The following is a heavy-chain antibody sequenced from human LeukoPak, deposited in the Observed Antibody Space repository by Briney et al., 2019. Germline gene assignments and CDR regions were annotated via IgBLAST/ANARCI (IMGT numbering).Heavy chain of an antibody. CDR3: ARAAHCSSTSCYALYYYYYYMDV. Sequence: GGSLRLSCAASGFTFSSYGMHWVRQAPGKGLEWVAFISYDGTNKYYADSVRGRFTISRDNSKNTLFLQMNSLRAEDTAVYYCARAAHCSSTSCYALYYYYYYMDVWGKGTTVTVSS. J-gene: IGHJ6*03. CDR1: GFTFSSYG. CDR2: ISYDGTNK. D-gene: IGHD2-2*01. V-gene: IGHV3-30*03.